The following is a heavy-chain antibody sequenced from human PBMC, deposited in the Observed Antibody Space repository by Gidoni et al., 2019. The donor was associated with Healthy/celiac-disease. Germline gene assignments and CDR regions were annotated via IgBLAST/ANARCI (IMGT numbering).Heavy chain of an antibody. CDR2: ISAYNGNT. CDR1: GYTLTSYG. V-gene: IGHV1-18*01. CDR3: ARDRYSRRFGELLGYY. D-gene: IGHD3-10*01. Sequence: QVQLVQSGAEVKKTGASVKVSCTASGYTLTSYGISWVRQAPGQGLEWMGWISAYNGNTNYAQKLQGRVTMTTDTSTSTAYMELRSLRSDDTAVYYCARDRYSRRFGELLGYYWGQGTLVTVSS. J-gene: IGHJ4*02.